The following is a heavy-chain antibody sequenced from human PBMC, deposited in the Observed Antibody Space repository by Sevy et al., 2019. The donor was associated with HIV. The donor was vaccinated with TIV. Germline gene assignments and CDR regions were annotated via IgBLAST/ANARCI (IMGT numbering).Heavy chain of an antibody. CDR3: TRYALTSRSRFDP. CDR1: GFTFSTYA. V-gene: IGHV3-23*01. Sequence: GGSLRLSCAASGFTFSTYAMNWVRQAPGKGLEWVSTLGSGGVTTYYADSVRGRFTISRDISKSTLFLQMNSLRADDTDVHYCTRYALTSRSRFDPWGQGTLVTVSS. CDR2: LGSGGVTT. D-gene: IGHD7-27*01. J-gene: IGHJ5*02.